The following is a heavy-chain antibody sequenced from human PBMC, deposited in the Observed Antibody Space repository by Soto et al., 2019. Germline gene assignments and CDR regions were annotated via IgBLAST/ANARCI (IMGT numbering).Heavy chain of an antibody. CDR1: RFTFTSYA. J-gene: IGHJ4*02. CDR3: AKDVEGGSLFRGAFDY. V-gene: IGHV3-23*01. D-gene: IGHD1-26*01. Sequence: EVELLESGGGLVQPGGSLRLSCVASRFTFTSYAMSWVRQAPGKWLEWVAAISASGGATIHADSVKGRLTIARDNSKNTLYLQMNSLRAADTAVYYCAKDVEGGSLFRGAFDYWGQGTQVTVSS. CDR2: ISASGGAT.